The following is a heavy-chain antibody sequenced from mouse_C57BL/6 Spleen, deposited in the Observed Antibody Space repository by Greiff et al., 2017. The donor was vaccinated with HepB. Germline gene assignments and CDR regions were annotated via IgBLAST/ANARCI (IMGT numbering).Heavy chain of an antibody. Sequence: VQLQQSGPGLVQPSQSLSITCTVSGFSLTSYGVHWVRQSPGKGLEWLGVIWSSGSTDYNAAFISRLSISKDNSKSQVFFKMNSLQADDTAIYYCARNPYDDYGYFDYWGQGTTLTVSS. J-gene: IGHJ2*01. CDR1: GFSLTSYG. CDR2: IWSSGST. D-gene: IGHD2-3*01. V-gene: IGHV2-2*01. CDR3: ARNPYDDYGYFDY.